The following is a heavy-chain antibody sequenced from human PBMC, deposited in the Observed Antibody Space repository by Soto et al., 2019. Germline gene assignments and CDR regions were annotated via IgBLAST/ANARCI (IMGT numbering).Heavy chain of an antibody. D-gene: IGHD3-22*01. J-gene: IGHJ4*02. CDR3: ARESRAYDSSGYYYVGYFDY. V-gene: IGHV4-59*01. CDR2: IFYSGST. Sequence: SETLSLTCTVSGGSISSYYWSWIRQPPGKGLEWIGYIFYSGSTNYNPSLRSRVTISVDTSKNQFSLKLSSVTAADTAVYYCARESRAYDSSGYYYVGYFDYWGQGALVTVSS. CDR1: GGSISSYY.